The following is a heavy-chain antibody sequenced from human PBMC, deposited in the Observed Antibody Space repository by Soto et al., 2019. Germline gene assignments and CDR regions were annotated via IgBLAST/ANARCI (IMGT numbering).Heavy chain of an antibody. V-gene: IGHV3-23*01. CDR2: ISATGGGT. J-gene: IGHJ4*02. CDR1: GFTFSNYA. Sequence: GGSLRLSCTTSGFTFSNYAMSWVRQAPGKGLEGVSVISATGGGTYYADSVKGRFTISRDNSHNTLYLQVHSLTAEDTAVYYCAKDRRAGGNSAFYFDFWGQGAQVTVSS. D-gene: IGHD3-16*01. CDR3: AKDRRAGGNSAFYFDF.